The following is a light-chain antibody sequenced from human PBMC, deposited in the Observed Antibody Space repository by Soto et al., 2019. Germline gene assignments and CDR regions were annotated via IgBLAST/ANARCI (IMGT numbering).Light chain of an antibody. Sequence: DIQMTQSPSSLSASVGDRVTITCRASQTIGNYLNWYQQRPGKAPNLLISAASTLQSGVPSRFSGSGSGTDFTPTITSLQPEDFATYYCQQSYNAPRTFGQGTKVDIK. J-gene: IGKJ1*01. CDR3: QQSYNAPRT. CDR2: AAS. CDR1: QTIGNY. V-gene: IGKV1-39*01.